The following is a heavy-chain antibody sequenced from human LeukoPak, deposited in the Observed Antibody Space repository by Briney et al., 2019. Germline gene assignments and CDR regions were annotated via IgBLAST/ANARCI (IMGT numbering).Heavy chain of an antibody. Sequence: SETLSLTCAVSGYSISSGYHWGWIRQPPGKGLEWIGSIYHSGSTYYNPSLKSRVTISVDTSKNQFSLKLSSVTAADTAVYYCARDLNYYDSSGFWDYWGQGTLVTVSS. J-gene: IGHJ4*02. D-gene: IGHD3-22*01. V-gene: IGHV4-38-2*02. CDR1: GYSISSGYH. CDR3: ARDLNYYDSSGFWDY. CDR2: IYHSGST.